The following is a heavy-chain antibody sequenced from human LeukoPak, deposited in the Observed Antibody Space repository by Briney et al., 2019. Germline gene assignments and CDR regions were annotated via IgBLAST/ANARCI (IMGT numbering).Heavy chain of an antibody. J-gene: IGHJ4*02. Sequence: GGSLRLSCAASGFSVSDRYMNWVRLAPGRGLEWVSVIHTGSRTYYVDSVKGRFTISRHNSRNTLYLQMNNLRTEDTAVYFCARDRPGGGELDFDHWGQGTPVTVSS. CDR2: IHTGSRT. D-gene: IGHD3-10*01. CDR1: GFSVSDRY. V-gene: IGHV3-53*04. CDR3: ARDRPGGGELDFDH.